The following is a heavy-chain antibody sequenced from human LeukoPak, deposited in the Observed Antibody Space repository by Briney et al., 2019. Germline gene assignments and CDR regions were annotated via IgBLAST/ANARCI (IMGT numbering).Heavy chain of an antibody. CDR1: GFTFSSYV. D-gene: IGHD6-13*01. J-gene: IGHJ4*02. Sequence: GGPLRLSCAASGFTFSSYVMHWVRKAPGKGLEWVAVIWYNGSNKYYADSVKGRFTISRDNSKNTLYLQMNSLRAEDAAVYYCARDRHVKRYSSSWYGLENYFDYWGQGTLVTVSS. V-gene: IGHV3-33*01. CDR3: ARDRHVKRYSSSWYGLENYFDY. CDR2: IWYNGSNK.